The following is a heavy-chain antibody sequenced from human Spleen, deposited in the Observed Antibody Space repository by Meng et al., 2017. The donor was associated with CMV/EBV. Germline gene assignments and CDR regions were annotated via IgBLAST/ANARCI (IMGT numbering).Heavy chain of an antibody. Sequence: ASVKVSCKASGYTFTGYYMHWVRQAPGQGLEWMGWINPNSGGTNYAQKVQGRVTMTRDTSISTAYMELSRLRSDDTAVYYCARSYQLLFLSFDYWGQGTLVTVSS. CDR1: GYTFTGYY. CDR2: INPNSGGT. D-gene: IGHD2-2*01. J-gene: IGHJ4*02. CDR3: ARSYQLLFLSFDY. V-gene: IGHV1-2*02.